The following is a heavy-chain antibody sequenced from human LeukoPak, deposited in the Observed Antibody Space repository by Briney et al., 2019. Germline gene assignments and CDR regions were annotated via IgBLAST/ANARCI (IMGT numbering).Heavy chain of an antibody. CDR1: GGSISSYY. CDR3: ARSVGAAAGTVDY. CDR2: IYYSGST. J-gene: IGHJ4*02. D-gene: IGHD6-13*01. V-gene: IGHV4-59*01. Sequence: SETLSLTCTVSGGSISSYYWSWIRQPPGKGLEWIGYIYYSGSTNYNPSLKSRVTISVDTSKNQFSLKLSSVTAADTAVYYCARSVGAAAGTVDYWGQGTLVTVSS.